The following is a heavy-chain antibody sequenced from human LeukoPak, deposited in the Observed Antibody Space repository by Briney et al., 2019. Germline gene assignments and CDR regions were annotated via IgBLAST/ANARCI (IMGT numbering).Heavy chain of an antibody. J-gene: IGHJ5*02. Sequence: GGSLRLSSAASGFSFSSHAMSWVRQAPGKGLEWVSAISGNGGRTFYADSMRGRFTISRDSSKNTLYLQMSSLRAEDTAVYYCAKESQLTTAVYNWFDPWGQGTLVTVSS. V-gene: IGHV3-23*01. D-gene: IGHD4-11*01. CDR2: ISGNGGRT. CDR1: GFSFSSHA. CDR3: AKESQLTTAVYNWFDP.